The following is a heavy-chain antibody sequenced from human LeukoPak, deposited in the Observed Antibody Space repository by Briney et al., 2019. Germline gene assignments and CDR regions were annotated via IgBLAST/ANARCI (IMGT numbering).Heavy chain of an antibody. D-gene: IGHD2-15*01. V-gene: IGHV1-69*04. CDR3: AREAVVVAAMGPYHYYYGMDV. CDR2: IIPILGIA. J-gene: IGHJ6*02. Sequence: ASVKVSCKASGGTFSSYAISWVRQAPGQGLEWMGRIIPILGIANYAQKFQGRVTITADKSTSTAYMELSSLRSEDTAVYYCAREAVVVAAMGPYHYYYGMDVWGQGTTVTVFS. CDR1: GGTFSSYA.